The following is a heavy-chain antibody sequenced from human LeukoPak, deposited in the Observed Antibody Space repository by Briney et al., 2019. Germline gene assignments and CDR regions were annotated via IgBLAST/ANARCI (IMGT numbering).Heavy chain of an antibody. V-gene: IGHV3-7*01. J-gene: IGHJ6*02. Sequence: GGSLRLSCAASGFTFSSYWMSWVRQAPGKGLEWVANIKQDGSEKYYVDSVKGRFTISRDNAKNSLYLQMNSLRAEDTAVYHCARVVVGATSDVWGQGTTVTVSS. CDR1: GFTFSSYW. CDR2: IKQDGSEK. CDR3: ARVVVGATSDV. D-gene: IGHD1-26*01.